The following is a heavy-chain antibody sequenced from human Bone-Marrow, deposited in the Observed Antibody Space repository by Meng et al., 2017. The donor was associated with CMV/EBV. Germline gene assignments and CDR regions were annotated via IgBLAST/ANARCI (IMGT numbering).Heavy chain of an antibody. Sequence: SSSYYWGWIRQPPGKGLEWIGSIYYSGSTYYNPSLKSRVTISVDTSKNQFSLKLSSVTAADTAVYYCARGEVLRFLEWLDGYNWFDPWGQGTLVTVSS. D-gene: IGHD3-3*01. J-gene: IGHJ5*02. CDR3: ARGEVLRFLEWLDGYNWFDP. V-gene: IGHV4-39*01. CDR2: IYYSGST. CDR1: SSSYY.